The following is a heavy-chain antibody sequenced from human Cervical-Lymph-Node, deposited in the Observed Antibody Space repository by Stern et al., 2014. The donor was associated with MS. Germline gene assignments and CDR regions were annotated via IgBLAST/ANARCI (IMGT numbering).Heavy chain of an antibody. Sequence: VQLVESGGGVVPPGRSLRLSCADSGSTFSKSAMHWVRQAPGQGLEWGAGIAHDGSNKQYGDSVKGRLAISRDNSRNTLSLEIYSLRAEDTAVYYCVRTESFYYYDGMDVWGHGTTVIVSS. J-gene: IGHJ6*02. V-gene: IGHV3-30*09. CDR2: IAHDGSNK. CDR1: GSTFSKSA. CDR3: VRTESFYYYDGMDV.